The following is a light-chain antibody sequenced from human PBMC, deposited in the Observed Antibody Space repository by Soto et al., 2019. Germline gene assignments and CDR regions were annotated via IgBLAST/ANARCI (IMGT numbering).Light chain of an antibody. CDR3: QQYGSSRT. J-gene: IGKJ1*01. V-gene: IGKV3-20*01. CDR2: GAS. Sequence: DIVLTQSPCTLSLSPGERATLSCRASQSVSSSYLAWYQQKRGQAPRLLIYGASSRATGLPDRFSGSGSRTDFTLTISRLEAEDFAVYYCQQYGSSRTFGHGTKVEIK. CDR1: QSVSSSY.